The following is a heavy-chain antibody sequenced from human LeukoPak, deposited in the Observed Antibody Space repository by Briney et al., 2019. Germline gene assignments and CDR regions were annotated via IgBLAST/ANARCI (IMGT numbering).Heavy chain of an antibody. Sequence: PGGSLRLSCAASGFTFDDYTMHWVRQAPGKGLEWVSSISSSSSYIYYADSVKGRFTISRDNAKNSLYLQMNSLRAEDTAVYYCARAAPPYGSGSYFDYWGQGTLVTVSS. CDR1: GFTFDDYT. CDR2: ISSSSSYI. V-gene: IGHV3-21*01. D-gene: IGHD3-10*01. J-gene: IGHJ4*02. CDR3: ARAAPPYGSGSYFDY.